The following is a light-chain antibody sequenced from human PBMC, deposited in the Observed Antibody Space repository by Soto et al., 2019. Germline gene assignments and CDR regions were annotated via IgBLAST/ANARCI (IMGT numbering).Light chain of an antibody. Sequence: QTVVTQEPSLTVSPGGTVTLTCGSSTGGVTGCHYPYWFQQKAGQAPRTLIYDTYNKQSWTPARFSGSLLGGKAALTLSGAQPEDEADYYCLVVYSDAWVFGGGTKLTVL. J-gene: IGLJ3*02. CDR2: DTY. CDR3: LVVYSDAWV. V-gene: IGLV7-46*01. CDR1: TGGVTGCHY.